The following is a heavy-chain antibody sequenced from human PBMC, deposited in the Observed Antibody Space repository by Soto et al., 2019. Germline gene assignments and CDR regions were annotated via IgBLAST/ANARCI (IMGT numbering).Heavy chain of an antibody. CDR3: AKDPRPPRIAAAGTDY. D-gene: IGHD6-13*01. CDR2: ISGSGGST. Sequence: GGSLRLSCAASGFTFSSYAMSWVRQAPGKGLEWVSAISGSGGSTYYADSVKGRFTISRDNSKNTLYLQMNSLRAEDTAVYYCAKDPRPPRIAAAGTDYRGQGTLVTVSS. J-gene: IGHJ4*02. CDR1: GFTFSSYA. V-gene: IGHV3-23*01.